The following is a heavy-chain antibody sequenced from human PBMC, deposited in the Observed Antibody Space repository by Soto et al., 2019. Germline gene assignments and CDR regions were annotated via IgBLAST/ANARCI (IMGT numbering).Heavy chain of an antibody. V-gene: IGHV4-59*01. CDR2: IYYSGST. CDR1: GGSISSYY. Sequence: SEPLSLPCPVPGGSISSYYWSWMRQRPAKGLEWIGYIYYSGSTNYNPSLKSRVTISVDTSKNQFSLKLSSVTAADTAVYYCARVYDSSGYYPRGAFDIWGQGTMVTVSS. J-gene: IGHJ3*02. D-gene: IGHD3-22*01. CDR3: ARVYDSSGYYPRGAFDI.